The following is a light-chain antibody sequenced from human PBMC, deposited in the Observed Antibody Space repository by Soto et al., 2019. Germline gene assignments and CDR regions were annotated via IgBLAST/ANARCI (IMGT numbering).Light chain of an antibody. J-gene: IGLJ2*01. CDR1: ANDY. CDR3: TSFISRTSPIL. Sequence: QSALAQPASVSASPGQSITISCSGSANDYVSWYQHHPGKAPRLLLYEVTHRPSGVSHRFSGSKSGNTASLTISGLQPEDEAHYYCTSFISRTSPILFGGGTQLTVL. CDR2: EVT. V-gene: IGLV2-14*01.